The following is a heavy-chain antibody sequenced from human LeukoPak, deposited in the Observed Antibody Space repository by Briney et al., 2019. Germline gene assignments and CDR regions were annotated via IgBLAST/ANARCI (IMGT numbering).Heavy chain of an antibody. D-gene: IGHD3-10*01. CDR3: AKGIYYYGSGSSLGLDY. V-gene: IGHV3-23*01. CDR1: GFTFSSYA. CDR2: ISGSGGST. Sequence: PGGSLRLSCAASGFTFSSYAMSWVRQAPGKGLEWVSAISGSGGSTYYADSVKGRFTISRDNSKNTLYLQMNSLRAEDTAVYYCAKGIYYYGSGSSLGLDYWGQGTLVIVSS. J-gene: IGHJ4*02.